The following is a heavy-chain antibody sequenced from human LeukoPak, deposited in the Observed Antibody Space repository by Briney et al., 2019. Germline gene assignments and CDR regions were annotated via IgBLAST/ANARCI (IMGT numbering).Heavy chain of an antibody. CDR1: GGSISNSSYY. D-gene: IGHD3-10*02. V-gene: IGHV4-39*01. CDR2: IFYSGTT. CDR3: ASHSSYVSPFRS. J-gene: IGHJ5*02. Sequence: SETLSLTCSVCGGSISNSSYYWGWIRQPPGKGLEWIGSIFYSGTTFYNPSLESRVTISVDTSKNQFSLKLSSATAADTAMYYCASHSSYVSPFRSWGRGPLVTVSP.